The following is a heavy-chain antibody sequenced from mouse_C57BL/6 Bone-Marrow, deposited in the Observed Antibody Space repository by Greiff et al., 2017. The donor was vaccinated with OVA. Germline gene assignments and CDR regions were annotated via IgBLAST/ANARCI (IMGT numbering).Heavy chain of an antibody. Sequence: EVQGVESGGGLVKPGGSLKLSCAASGFTFSSYAMSWVRQTPEKRLEWVATISDGGSYTYYPDNVKGRFTISRDNAKNNLYLQMSHLKSEDTAMYYCARSLLTFYAMDYWGQGTSVTVSS. CDR2: ISDGGSYT. V-gene: IGHV5-4*01. D-gene: IGHD1-3*01. CDR3: ARSLLTFYAMDY. CDR1: GFTFSSYA. J-gene: IGHJ4*01.